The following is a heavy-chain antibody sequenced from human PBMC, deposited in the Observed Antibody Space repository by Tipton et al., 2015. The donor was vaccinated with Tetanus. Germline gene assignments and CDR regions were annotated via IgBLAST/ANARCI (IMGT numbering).Heavy chain of an antibody. Sequence: TLSLTCSVSGGSISSYYWSWIRQPPGKGLEWIGTIFYSGSTYYSPSLKSRVTTSIDSSKNQFSLKLSSVTAADTAVYYCASHYGSGSDDAFDIWGQGTMVTVSS. CDR3: ASHYGSGSDDAFDI. J-gene: IGHJ3*02. V-gene: IGHV4-59*12. CDR1: GGSISSYY. CDR2: IFYSGST. D-gene: IGHD3-10*01.